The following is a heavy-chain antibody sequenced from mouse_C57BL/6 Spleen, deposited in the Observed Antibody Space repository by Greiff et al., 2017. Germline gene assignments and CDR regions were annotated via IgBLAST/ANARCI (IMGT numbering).Heavy chain of an antibody. CDR1: GYTFTSYW. CDR3: ARERAGGGPFDY. D-gene: IGHD3-1*01. Sequence: QVQLQQPGAELVRPGSSVKLSCKASGYTFTSYWMHWVKRRPIQGLEWIGNIDPSDSETHYNQKFKDKATLTVDKSSSTAYMQLSSLTSEDSAVDYCARERAGGGPFDYWGQGTTLTVSS. CDR2: IDPSDSET. V-gene: IGHV1-52*01. J-gene: IGHJ2*01.